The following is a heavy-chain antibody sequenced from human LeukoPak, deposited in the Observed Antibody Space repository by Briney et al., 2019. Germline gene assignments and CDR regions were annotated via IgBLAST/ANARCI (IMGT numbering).Heavy chain of an antibody. D-gene: IGHD6-13*01. CDR1: GGXISSGGYS. V-gene: IGHV4-30-2*01. J-gene: IGHJ5*02. CDR2: IYHSGST. Sequence: PSQTLSLTCVVSGGXISSGGYSWSWIRQPPGKGLQWIGYIYHSGSTYYNPSLKSRVTISVDRSKNQFSLKLSPVTAADTAVYYCARARVPIAAAGTGWFDPWGQGTLVTVSS. CDR3: ARARVPIAAAGTGWFDP.